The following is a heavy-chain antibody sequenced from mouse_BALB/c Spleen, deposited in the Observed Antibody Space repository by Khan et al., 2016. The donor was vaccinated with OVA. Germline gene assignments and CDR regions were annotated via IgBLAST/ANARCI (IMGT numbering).Heavy chain of an antibody. CDR1: GYTFTSYD. J-gene: IGHJ3*01. CDR2: IFPGHGNT. CDR3: ARVGYYTSSYGCAY. V-gene: IGHV1S50*01. D-gene: IGHD1-1*01. Sequence: VQLQQSGAELVKPGASVKLSCKTSGYTFTSYDINWVRQRPEQGLEWIGWIFPGHGNTKYNEKFKGKATLTTDKSSSTAYMQLSSLTSEDSAVYFCARVGYYTSSYGCAYWGQGTLVTVSA.